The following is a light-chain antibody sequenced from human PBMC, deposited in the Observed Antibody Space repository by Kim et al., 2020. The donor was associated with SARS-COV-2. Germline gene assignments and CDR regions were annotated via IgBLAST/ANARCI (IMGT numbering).Light chain of an antibody. Sequence: ASVGDRVTITCRASQTISTWLAWYQQKPGRAPKLLIYDASTLKSGVPSRFSGSGSGTEFTLTISSLQPDDFATYYCQQYESYSYTFGQGTKLEI. CDR3: QQYESYSYT. CDR1: QTISTW. CDR2: DAS. V-gene: IGKV1-5*01. J-gene: IGKJ2*01.